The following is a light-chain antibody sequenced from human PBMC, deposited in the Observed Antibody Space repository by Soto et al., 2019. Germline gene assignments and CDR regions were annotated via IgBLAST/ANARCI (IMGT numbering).Light chain of an antibody. V-gene: IGLV2-14*01. CDR2: EVS. J-gene: IGLJ1*01. CDR1: SSDIGAYDY. CDR3: SSYSLSTAYL. Sequence: QSALTQPASVSGSPGQSITVSCTGTSSDIGAYDYVSWYQQHPGKAPKVIISEVSKRPSGVSHRFSGSKSGNTASLTISGLQAEDEADYFCSSYSLSTAYLFGTGTKVTVL.